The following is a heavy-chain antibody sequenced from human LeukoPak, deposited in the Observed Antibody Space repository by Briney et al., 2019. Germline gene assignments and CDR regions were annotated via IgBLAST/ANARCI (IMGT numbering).Heavy chain of an antibody. V-gene: IGHV3-23*01. D-gene: IGHD6-19*01. CDR2: ISDSDGTT. CDR1: GFTFSNLA. J-gene: IGHJ4*02. Sequence: PGGSLRLSCVASGFTFSNLAMGWVRQAPGKGLEWVSVISDSDGTTYYADSVKGRFTISRDNSRNTLYLQMNSLRVDDTAVYYCAKDARRYSGWYFFDHWGQGTLVTVSS. CDR3: AKDARRYSGWYFFDH.